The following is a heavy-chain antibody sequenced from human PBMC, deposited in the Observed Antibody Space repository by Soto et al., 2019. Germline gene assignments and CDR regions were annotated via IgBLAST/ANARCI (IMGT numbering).Heavy chain of an antibody. CDR3: ARGLAETLFDN. CDR2: IYYSGNT. J-gene: IGHJ4*02. Sequence: QVQLQESRPGLVKPSQTLSLTCTVSGGSISTGGYYWTWIRQHPGKGLEWIGYIYYSGNTYYIPSLNSRVTISVDTSKNQFFLKLSSVTAADTAVYYCARGLAETLFDNWGQGTLVSVSS. CDR1: GGSISTGGYY. V-gene: IGHV4-31*03.